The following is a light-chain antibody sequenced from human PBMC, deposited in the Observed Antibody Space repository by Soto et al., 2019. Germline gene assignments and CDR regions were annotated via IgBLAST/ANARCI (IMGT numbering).Light chain of an antibody. Sequence: IVMTQSPASLSLYPGERATLSCRARERVSNNLAWYQQRAGPPPTLLNYGASTRATGIPARFSGSGSGTEFPPTISSLESEDVAVYYCQQYSIWRTFGQGTQVDIK. CDR2: GAS. V-gene: IGKV3-15*01. J-gene: IGKJ1*01. CDR1: ERVSNN. CDR3: QQYSIWRT.